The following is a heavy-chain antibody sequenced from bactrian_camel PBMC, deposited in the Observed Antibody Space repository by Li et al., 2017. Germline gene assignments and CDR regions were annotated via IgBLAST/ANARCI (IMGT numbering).Heavy chain of an antibody. CDR3: AARHCSEYKYNY. D-gene: IGHD2*01. Sequence: HVQLVESGGGSVQAGGSLKLSCAPSSGPIFNTCGMGWFRQAPGKERELVSTIGRDGSTTYAPSVKARFTISQERAQNKITLYLQMDSLKTEDTAVYYCAARHCSEYKYNYWGQGTQVTVS. CDR2: IGRDGST. J-gene: IGHJ4*01. V-gene: IGHV3S53*01. CDR1: SGPIFNTCG.